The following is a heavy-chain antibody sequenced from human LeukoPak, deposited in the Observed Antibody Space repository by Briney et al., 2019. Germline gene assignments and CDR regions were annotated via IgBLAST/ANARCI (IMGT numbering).Heavy chain of an antibody. V-gene: IGHV3-48*03. D-gene: IGHD6-13*01. CDR1: GFTFSSYG. CDR2: ISSSGSTI. Sequence: QPGGSLRLSCAASGFTFSSYGMNWVRQAPGKGLEWVSYISSSGSTIYYADSVKGRFTISRDNAKNSLYLQMNSLRAEDTAVYYCARVSTPYSSSWYSPVDYWGQGTLVTVSS. CDR3: ARVSTPYSSSWYSPVDY. J-gene: IGHJ4*02.